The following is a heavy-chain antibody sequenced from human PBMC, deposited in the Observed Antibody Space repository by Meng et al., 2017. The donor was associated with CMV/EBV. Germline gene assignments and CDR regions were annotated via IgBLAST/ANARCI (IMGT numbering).Heavy chain of an antibody. J-gene: IGHJ3*02. CDR1: GGSFSGYY. V-gene: IGHV4-34*01. CDR2: INHSGST. CDR3: AREYYDFWSFLVAFDI. D-gene: IGHD3-3*01. Sequence: GSLRLSCAVYGGSFSGYYWSWIRQPPGKGLEWIGEINHSGSTNYNPSLKSRVTISVDTSKNQFSLKLSSVTAADTAAYYCAREYYDFWSFLVAFDIWGQGTMVTVSS.